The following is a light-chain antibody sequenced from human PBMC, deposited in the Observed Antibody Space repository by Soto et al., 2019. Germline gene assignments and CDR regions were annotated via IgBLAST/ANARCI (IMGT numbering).Light chain of an antibody. CDR2: DAS. V-gene: IGKV1-5*01. CDR1: QSFSGT. J-gene: IGKJ1*01. Sequence: DIQMTQSPSTLSASVGDRVTITCRASQSFSGTLAWYQQKPGKAPKLLIYDASSLERGVPSRFSGSGSGTEFTLTISSLQPDDFATYYCQQYDTYSLTFGRGTKVEI. CDR3: QQYDTYSLT.